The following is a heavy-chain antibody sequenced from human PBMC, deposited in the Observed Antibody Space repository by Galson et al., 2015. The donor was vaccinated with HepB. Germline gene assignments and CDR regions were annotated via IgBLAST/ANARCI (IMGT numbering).Heavy chain of an antibody. CDR2: VYYSGHT. V-gene: IGHV4-59*01. Sequence: SETLSLTCIVSGVSITSNYWSWIRQPPWKGLEWIGYVYYSGHTNYNPSLKSRVTMSVDTSKNQVSLRLTSVTDADTAVFYCAREFYCLDVWCQGTTVSVSS. CDR3: AREFYCLDV. CDR1: GVSITSNY. D-gene: IGHD2-8*02. J-gene: IGHJ6*02.